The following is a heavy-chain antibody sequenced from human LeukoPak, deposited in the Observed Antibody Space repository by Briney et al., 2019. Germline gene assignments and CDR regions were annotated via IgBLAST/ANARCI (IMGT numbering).Heavy chain of an antibody. D-gene: IGHD5-24*01. J-gene: IGHJ4*02. CDR1: GFTFSSYA. CDR3: ARGEPREEMATIKSFDY. V-gene: IGHV3-30-3*01. CDR2: ISYDGSNK. Sequence: GGSLRLSCATSGFTFSSYAMHWVRQAPGKGLEWVAVISYDGSNKYYADSVKGRFTISRDNSKNTLYLQMNSLRAEDTAVYYCARGEPREEMATIKSFDYWGQGTLVTVSS.